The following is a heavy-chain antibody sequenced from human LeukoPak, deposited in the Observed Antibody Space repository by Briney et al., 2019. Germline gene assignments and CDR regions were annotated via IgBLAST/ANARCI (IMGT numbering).Heavy chain of an antibody. V-gene: IGHV1-2*02. CDR2: INPNSGGT. CDR1: GYTFTGYY. D-gene: IGHD3-3*01. J-gene: IGHJ5*02. Sequence: ASVTVSCKASGYTFTGYYIHWVRQAPGQGLEWMGWINPNSGGTNFAQKFQGRVTMTRDTSITTAYLELSRLGSDDTALYYCARAMIFGVAWGSNWFDPWGQGTLVTVSS. CDR3: ARAMIFGVAWGSNWFDP.